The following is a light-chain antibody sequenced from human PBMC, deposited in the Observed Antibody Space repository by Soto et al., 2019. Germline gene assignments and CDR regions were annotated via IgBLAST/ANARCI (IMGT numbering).Light chain of an antibody. CDR3: QSYDRSLRTYV. CDR2: GNS. J-gene: IGLJ1*01. CDR1: SSNIGAGYD. Sequence: QSVLTQPPSVSGAPGQRVTISCSGSSSNIGAGYDVNWYRQLPGTAPKLLIYGNSDRPSGVPDRFSGSKSGTSASLAITGLQAEDEAHYFCQSYDRSLRTYVFGTATKVTVL. V-gene: IGLV1-40*01.